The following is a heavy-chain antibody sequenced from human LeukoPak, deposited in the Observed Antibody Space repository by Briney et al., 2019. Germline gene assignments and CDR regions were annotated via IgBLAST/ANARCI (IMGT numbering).Heavy chain of an antibody. J-gene: IGHJ5*02. Sequence: ASVKASCKASGYTFTSYGISWVRQAPGQGLEWMGWISAYNGNTNYAQKLQGRVTMTTDTSTSAAYMELRSLRSDDTAVYYCARDGLSYTNPNNWFDPWGQGTLVTVSS. CDR3: ARDGLSYTNPNNWFDP. CDR2: ISAYNGNT. V-gene: IGHV1-18*01. CDR1: GYTFTSYG. D-gene: IGHD2-2*02.